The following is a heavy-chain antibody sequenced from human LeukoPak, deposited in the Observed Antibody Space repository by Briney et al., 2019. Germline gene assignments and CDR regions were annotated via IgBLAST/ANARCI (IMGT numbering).Heavy chain of an antibody. Sequence: RPSETLSLTCTVSGGSISNAGYYWGWIRQPPGKGLEWIGYIYDTGSTYYNPSLKSRITISVDTSKNQFSLRLSSVTAADTAVYYCARVGATPRYYNYGMDVWGQGTTVTVSS. CDR1: GGSISNAGYY. CDR2: IYDTGST. J-gene: IGHJ6*02. CDR3: ARVGATPRYYNYGMDV. V-gene: IGHV4-30-2*01. D-gene: IGHD1-26*01.